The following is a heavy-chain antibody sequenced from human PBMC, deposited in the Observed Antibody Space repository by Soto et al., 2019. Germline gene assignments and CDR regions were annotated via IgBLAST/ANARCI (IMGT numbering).Heavy chain of an antibody. J-gene: IGHJ1*01. D-gene: IGHD2-2*01. V-gene: IGHV1-18*01. CDR3: ARMDRTAAAAMWFY. CDR2: INIYNGNT. CDR1: GYTFTNYG. Sequence: VQLGQSVSEVKKPGASVKVSCKTSGYTFTNYGVSWVRQAPGQGLEWMGWINIYNGNTNYAQRFQGRVTMTADTSTRTAYMDLRNLTFNDTAVYFCARMDRTAAAAMWFYWGQGTLVTVSS.